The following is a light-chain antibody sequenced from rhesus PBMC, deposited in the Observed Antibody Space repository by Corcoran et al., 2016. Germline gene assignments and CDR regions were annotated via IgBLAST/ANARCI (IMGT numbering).Light chain of an antibody. V-gene: IGKV1-21*01. CDR1: QAISIW. Sequence: DIQMTQSPSSLSASVGDRVTITCRARQAISIWSAWYQQKTGKAPKPLIYKASGLESGVPSRFSVSGSGTAFTLTIGNLQPEDFATYYCQQHDSAPRKFGQGTKVEIK. J-gene: IGKJ1*01. CDR3: QQHDSAPRK. CDR2: KAS.